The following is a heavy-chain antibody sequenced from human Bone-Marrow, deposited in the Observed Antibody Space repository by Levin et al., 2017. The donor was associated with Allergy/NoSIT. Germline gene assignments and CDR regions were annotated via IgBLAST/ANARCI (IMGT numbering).Heavy chain of an antibody. CDR1: GDSISSYY. V-gene: IGHV4-59*01. CDR2: AYYSGST. J-gene: IGHJ4*02. Sequence: SETLSLTCTVSGDSISSYYWTWIRQPPGKGLEWIGYAYYSGSTNYNPSLKSRVTISVDTSKNQFSLKLSSVTAADTAVYYCARGPYESDGYERHPFDYWGQGTLATVSS. D-gene: IGHD3-22*01. CDR3: ARGPYESDGYERHPFDY.